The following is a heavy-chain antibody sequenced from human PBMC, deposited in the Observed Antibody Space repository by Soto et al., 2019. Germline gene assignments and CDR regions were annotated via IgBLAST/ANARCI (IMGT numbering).Heavy chain of an antibody. CDR2: ISTSSSTI. CDR3: ARGVWVGYNDY. D-gene: IGHD5-12*01. V-gene: IGHV3-48*01. J-gene: IGHJ4*02. CDR1: GFTFSTFT. Sequence: GGSLRLSCAASGFTFSTFTMNWVRQAPGKGLEWVSYISTSSSTIYYADSVKGRFTISRDNAKNSLYLQMNSLRAEDTAVYYCARGVWVGYNDYWGQGTLVTVSS.